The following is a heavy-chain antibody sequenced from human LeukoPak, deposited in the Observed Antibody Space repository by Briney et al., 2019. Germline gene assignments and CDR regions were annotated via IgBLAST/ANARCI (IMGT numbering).Heavy chain of an antibody. Sequence: GGSLRLSCAASGFTFDDYAMHWVRQAPGKGLEWVSGISWNSGSIGYADSVKGRSTISRDNAKNSLYLQMNSLRAEDMALYYCAKDTGDSSGVDYWGQGTLVTVSS. J-gene: IGHJ4*02. CDR1: GFTFDDYA. CDR2: ISWNSGSI. CDR3: AKDTGDSSGVDY. V-gene: IGHV3-9*03. D-gene: IGHD3-22*01.